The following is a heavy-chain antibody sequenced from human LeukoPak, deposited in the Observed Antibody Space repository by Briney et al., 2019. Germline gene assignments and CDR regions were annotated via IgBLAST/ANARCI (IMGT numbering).Heavy chain of an antibody. J-gene: IGHJ4*02. CDR1: GGSISSYY. D-gene: IGHD3-16*01. CDR3: ARRGRGLRFDY. V-gene: IGHV4-59*08. CDR2: IYYSGTT. Sequence: SETLSLTCTVSGGSISSYYWSWIRQPPGKGLEWIGYIYYSGTTNYNPSLKSRVTISVDTSKNQFSLKLISVTAADTAVYYCARRGRGLRFDYWGQGTLVTVSS.